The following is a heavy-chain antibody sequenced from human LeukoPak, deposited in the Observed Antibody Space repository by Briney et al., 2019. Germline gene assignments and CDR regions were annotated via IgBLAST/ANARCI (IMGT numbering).Heavy chain of an antibody. J-gene: IGHJ1*01. CDR1: GFTFSNAW. D-gene: IGHD3-3*01. CDR2: IKSKTDGGTT. CDR3: TTESPKLRFLEWLEVQH. V-gene: IGHV3-15*01. Sequence: GGSLRLSCAASGFTFSNAWMSWVRQAPGKGLEWVGRIKSKTDGGTTDYAAPVKGRFTISRDDSKNTLYLQMNSLKTEDTAVYYCTTESPKLRFLEWLEVQHWGQGTLVTVSS.